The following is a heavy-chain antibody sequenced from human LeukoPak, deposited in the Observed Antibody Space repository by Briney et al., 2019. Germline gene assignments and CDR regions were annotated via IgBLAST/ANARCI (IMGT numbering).Heavy chain of an antibody. J-gene: IGHJ4*02. D-gene: IGHD3-22*01. CDR3: ARVAYDSFDY. CDR1: GFTFSINY. Sequence: SGGSLRLSCAASGFTFSINYMGWVRQAPGRGMEWVSFIYSGGSTYYADSVKSRFTISRDKSKNTLYLQMNSMRAEDTAVYYCARVAYDSFDYWGQGTLVTVSS. V-gene: IGHV3-53*01. CDR2: IYSGGST.